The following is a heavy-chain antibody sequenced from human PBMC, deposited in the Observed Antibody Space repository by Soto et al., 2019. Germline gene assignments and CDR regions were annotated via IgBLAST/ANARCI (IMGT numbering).Heavy chain of an antibody. CDR2: IFHSGST. CDR1: GGSIRSNNW. J-gene: IGHJ4*02. D-gene: IGHD1-26*01. V-gene: IGHV4-4*02. CDR3: ARVYSGSYSDY. Sequence: SETLSLTCAVSGGSIRSNNWWSWVRQPPGKGLEWIGEIFHSGSTHYNPSLKTRVTISVDKSKNQFSLKLSSVTAADTAVYYCARVYSGSYSDYWGQGTLVTVSS.